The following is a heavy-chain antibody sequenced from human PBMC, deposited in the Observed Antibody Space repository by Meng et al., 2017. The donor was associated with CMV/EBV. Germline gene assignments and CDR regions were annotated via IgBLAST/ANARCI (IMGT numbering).Heavy chain of an antibody. CDR1: GFIVNNYD. D-gene: IGHD4-23*01. Sequence: GESLQISCAASGFIVNNYDMNWVRQFPGRGLEWVSYIRNGTATTYYADSVKGRFTISRDNARNSLYLQMSNLRAEDTAIYYCTVGPFDYWGQGSLVTVSS. CDR3: TVGPFDY. CDR2: IRNGTATT. J-gene: IGHJ4*02. V-gene: IGHV3-48*03.